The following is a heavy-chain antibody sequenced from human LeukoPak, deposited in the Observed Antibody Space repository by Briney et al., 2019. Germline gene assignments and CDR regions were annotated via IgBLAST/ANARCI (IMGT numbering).Heavy chain of an antibody. CDR2: ISGSGGST. J-gene: IGHJ1*01. CDR1: GFTFSSYA. V-gene: IGHV3-23*01. CDR3: AKDPGITMIVPMGYFQH. Sequence: GGSLRLSCAASGFTFSSYAMHWVRQAPGKGLEWVSAISGSGGSTYYADSVKGRFTISRDNSKNTLYLQMNSLRAEDTAVYYCAKDPGITMIVPMGYFQHWGQGTLVTVSS. D-gene: IGHD3-22*01.